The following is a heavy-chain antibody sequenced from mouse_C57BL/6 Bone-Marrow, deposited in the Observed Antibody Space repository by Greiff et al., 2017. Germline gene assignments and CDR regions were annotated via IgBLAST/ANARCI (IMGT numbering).Heavy chain of an antibody. D-gene: IGHD2-1*01. CDR2: ISNGGGSN. CDR3: ARQGYGNFWFAY. CDR1: GFTFSDYY. V-gene: IGHV5-12*01. J-gene: IGHJ3*01. Sequence: EVMLVESGGGLVQPGGSLKLSCAASGFTFSDYYMYWVRQTPEKRLEWVAYISNGGGSNYYPDTVKGRFTISRDNAKNTLYLQMSRLKSEDTAMDYCARQGYGNFWFAYWGQGTLVTVSA.